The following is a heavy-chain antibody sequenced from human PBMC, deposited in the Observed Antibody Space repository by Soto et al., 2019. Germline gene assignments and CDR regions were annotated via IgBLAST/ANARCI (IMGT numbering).Heavy chain of an antibody. CDR1: GFSFSGAA. D-gene: IGHD2-21*01. CDR3: TRDLFSSDSRGILWLDH. CDR2: IRSKGHNYAT. V-gene: IGHV3-73*01. Sequence: VVSLILSCSSSGFSFSGAAIYWFRQASVKGPEWVGLIRSKGHNYATEYAASVKGILTISRYDSKNTAYLQMNSLQTEYTAVYSCTRDLFSSDSRGILWLDHWGQGNLVTVSS. J-gene: IGHJ5*02.